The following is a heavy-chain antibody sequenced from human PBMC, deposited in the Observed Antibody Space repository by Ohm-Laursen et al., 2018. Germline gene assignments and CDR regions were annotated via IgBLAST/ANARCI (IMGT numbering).Heavy chain of an antibody. CDR1: GGSISSYY. CDR3: ARDNPIYGDYSAFDV. Sequence: SETLSLTCTVSGGSISSYYWNWIRQPPGQGLEWIGYVSYSGSTNYNPSLKSRVTISVDTSKNQFSLKLSSVTAADTALYYCARDNPIYGDYSAFDVWGQGTMVTVSS. D-gene: IGHD4-17*01. V-gene: IGHV4-59*12. J-gene: IGHJ3*01. CDR2: VSYSGST.